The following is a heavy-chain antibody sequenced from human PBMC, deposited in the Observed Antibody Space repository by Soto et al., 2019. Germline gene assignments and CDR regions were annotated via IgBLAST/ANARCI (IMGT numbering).Heavy chain of an antibody. V-gene: IGHV4-4*07. CDR3: GRESGETWDYEAS. Sequence: PSETLSLTCTVSGGSISSYRWSWIRQPAGKGLEWIGRLSTCGNTHYNPSLKSRVTVSVDTSRNQFFLTLRSVTAADSAVYHCGRESGETWDYEASWGQGTPVTVSS. D-gene: IGHD1-7*01. CDR1: GGSISSYR. CDR2: LSTCGNT. J-gene: IGHJ5*02.